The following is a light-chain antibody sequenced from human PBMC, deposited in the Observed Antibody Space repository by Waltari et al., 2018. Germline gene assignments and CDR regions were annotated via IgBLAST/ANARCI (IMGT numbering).Light chain of an antibody. J-gene: IGKJ2*01. Sequence: EIVVTQSPLSLPVTPGEPASISCRSSQSLLHSNGYNYLDWYLQKPGQSPQLLISLVSTRVSGVPDRFSGSGSGTDFTLKINRVEAEDVGVYYCMQALQTPRTFGQGTKLEIK. CDR2: LVS. V-gene: IGKV2-28*01. CDR1: QSLLHSNGYNY. CDR3: MQALQTPRT.